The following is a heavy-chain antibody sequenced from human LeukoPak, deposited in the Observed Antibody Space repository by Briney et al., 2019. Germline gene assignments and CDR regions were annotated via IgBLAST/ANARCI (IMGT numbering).Heavy chain of an antibody. V-gene: IGHV4-59*01. Sequence: SETLSLTCTVSGGSISSYYWSWIRQPPGKGLEWIGYIYYSGSTNYNPSLKSRVTISVDTSKNQFSLKLSSVTAADTAVYYCARSLGYCSSTSCYAFDYWGQGTLVTVSS. D-gene: IGHD2-2*01. CDR3: ARSLGYCSSTSCYAFDY. CDR1: GGSISSYY. J-gene: IGHJ4*02. CDR2: IYYSGST.